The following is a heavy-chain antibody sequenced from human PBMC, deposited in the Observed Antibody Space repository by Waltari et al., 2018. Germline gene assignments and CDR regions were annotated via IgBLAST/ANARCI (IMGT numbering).Heavy chain of an antibody. D-gene: IGHD2-2*01. CDR1: GFTFSSYW. CDR2: IKQDGSEK. CDR3: ARDFSHGYAYY. J-gene: IGHJ4*02. Sequence: EVQLVESGGGLVQPGGSLRLSCAASGFTFSSYWMRWVRQAPGKGLEWVANIKQDGSEKYYVDSVKGRFTISRDNAKNSLYLQMNSLRAEDTAVYYCARDFSHGYAYYWGQGTLVTVSS. V-gene: IGHV3-7*01.